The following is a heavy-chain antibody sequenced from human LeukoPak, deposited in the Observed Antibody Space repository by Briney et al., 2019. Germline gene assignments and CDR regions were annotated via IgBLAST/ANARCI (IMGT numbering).Heavy chain of an antibody. J-gene: IGHJ3*02. CDR1: GGSISNSNYY. CDR3: ARQGYYDNGFDI. V-gene: IGHV4-39*01. D-gene: IGHD3-22*01. CDR2: VYYSGST. Sequence: PSETLSLTCTVSGGSISNSNYYGGWIRQPPGKGLEWIGSVYYSGSTYYNPSLKSRLTISVDTSKNQFSLKLSSVTAADTAVYYCARQGYYDNGFDIWGQGTMVTVSS.